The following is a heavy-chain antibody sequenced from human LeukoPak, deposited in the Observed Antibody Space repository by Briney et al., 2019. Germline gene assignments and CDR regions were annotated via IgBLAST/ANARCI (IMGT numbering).Heavy chain of an antibody. D-gene: IGHD2-2*01. CDR1: GYPSTSYW. CDR2: IFPGDANN. CDR3: ARHLRVCSSTRCYGTYWIDA. V-gene: IGHV5-51*01. J-gene: IGHJ5*01. Sequence: GAALDSSSQASGYPSTSYWIGWVRHLPGKGLEWVWIIFPGDANNRYNPSFQGQATISANKPITTAYLQWSSLSAAATAIYSCARHLRVCSSTRCYGTYWIDAWGEGTPVTVSS.